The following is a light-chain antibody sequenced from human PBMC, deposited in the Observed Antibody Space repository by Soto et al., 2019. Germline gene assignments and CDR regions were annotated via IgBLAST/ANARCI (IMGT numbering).Light chain of an antibody. V-gene: IGLV6-57*04. CDR3: QSYDSDFVG. CDR1: SGSIANNY. Sequence: NFMLTQPHSVSESPGKTLSISCTRSSGSIANNYVQWYQQRPGSAPTTVIYENNQRLSGVPDRFSGSTDGSSNSASLTISGLQTEDEADYYCQSYDSDFVGFGGGTQLTVL. J-gene: IGLJ2*01. CDR2: ENN.